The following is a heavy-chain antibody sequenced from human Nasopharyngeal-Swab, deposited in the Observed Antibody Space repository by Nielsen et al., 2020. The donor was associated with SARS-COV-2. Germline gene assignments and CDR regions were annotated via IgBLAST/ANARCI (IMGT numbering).Heavy chain of an antibody. CDR2: SYPGDSDT. D-gene: IGHD3-10*01. V-gene: IGHV5-51*01. Sequence: GESLKISCKGSGYIFTSYWIGWVRQMPGKGLEWMGISYPGDSDTRYSPSFQGQVTISADKSIRTAYLQWRSLNASDTAMYYCARATNYYGSGSYPGVYYYYYMDVWGKGTTVTVSS. CDR1: GYIFTSYW. J-gene: IGHJ6*03. CDR3: ARATNYYGSGSYPGVYYYYYMDV.